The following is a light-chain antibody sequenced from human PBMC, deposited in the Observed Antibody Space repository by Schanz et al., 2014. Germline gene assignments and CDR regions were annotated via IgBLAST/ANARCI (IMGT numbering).Light chain of an antibody. CDR1: SSNIGAGYD. CDR2: DNN. Sequence: QSVLTQPPSVSGAPGQRVTISCTGSSSNIGAGYDVHWYQQLPGTAPKLLIYDNNNRPSGVPDRFSGSKSGTSASLAITGLQAEDEADYYCQCYDSSLSGWVFGGGTKLTVL. CDR3: QCYDSSLSGWV. J-gene: IGLJ3*02. V-gene: IGLV1-40*01.